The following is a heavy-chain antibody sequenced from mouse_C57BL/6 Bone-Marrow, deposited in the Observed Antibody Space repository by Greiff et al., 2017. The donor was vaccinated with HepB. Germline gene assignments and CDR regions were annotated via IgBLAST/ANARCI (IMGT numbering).Heavy chain of an antibody. CDR2: IYPGSGST. CDR3: AISSGYSRDWFAY. V-gene: IGHV1-55*01. Sequence: VQLQQSGAELVKPGASVKLSCKASGYTFPSYWLTGGKQSPGKGLEWMGEIYPGSGSTNYNEKFKSKATLTVDTSSSTAYMQLSSLTSEDSAVYYCAISSGYSRDWFAYWGQGTLVTISA. J-gene: IGHJ3*01. CDR1: GYTFPSYW. D-gene: IGHD3-2*02.